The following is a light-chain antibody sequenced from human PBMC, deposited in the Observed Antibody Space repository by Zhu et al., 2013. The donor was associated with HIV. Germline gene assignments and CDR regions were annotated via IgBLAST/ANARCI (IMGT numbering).Light chain of an antibody. V-gene: IGKV3-20*01. CDR1: QSANNY. CDR2: GAS. CDR3: QQFGSSPLT. Sequence: ELVLTQSPVTLSVSPGERATLSCRASQSANNYVAWYQQKPGQAPRLLIYGASSRATGIPDRFSGSGSGTQFTLTISRLEPEDFAVYYCQQFGSSPLTFGGGTNVELK. J-gene: IGKJ4*01.